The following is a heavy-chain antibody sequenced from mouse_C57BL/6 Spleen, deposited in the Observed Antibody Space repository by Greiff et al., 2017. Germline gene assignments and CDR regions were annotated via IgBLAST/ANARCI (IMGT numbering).Heavy chain of an antibody. J-gene: IGHJ4*01. D-gene: IGHD2-3*01. CDR1: GFTFSDYG. CDR2: ISSGSSTI. Sequence: EVKVVESGGGLVKPGGSLKLSCAASGFTFSDYGMHWVRQAPEKGLEWVAYISSGSSTIYYADTVKGRFTISRDNAKNTLFLQMTSLRSEDTAMYYCAREVYDGYYDYAMDYWGQGTSVTVSS. V-gene: IGHV5-17*01. CDR3: AREVYDGYYDYAMDY.